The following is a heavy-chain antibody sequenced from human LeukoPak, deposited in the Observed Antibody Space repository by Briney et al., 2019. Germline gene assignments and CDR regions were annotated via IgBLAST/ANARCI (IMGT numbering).Heavy chain of an antibody. CDR1: GGSISSGDYY. Sequence: SQTLSLTCTVSGGSISSGDYYWSWIRQPPGKGLEWIGYIYYSGSTYYNPSLMSRVTISVDTSKNQFSLKLSSVTAADTAVYYCARGWIAAAGTAYWGQGTLVTVSS. D-gene: IGHD6-13*01. CDR3: ARGWIAAAGTAY. V-gene: IGHV4-30-4*01. J-gene: IGHJ4*02. CDR2: IYYSGST.